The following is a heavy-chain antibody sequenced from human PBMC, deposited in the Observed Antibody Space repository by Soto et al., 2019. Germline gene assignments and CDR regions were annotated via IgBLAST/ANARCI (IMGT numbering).Heavy chain of an antibody. CDR1: GFTFSGSA. Sequence: XGSLRLSCSASGFTFSGSAMHWVRQASGKGLEWVGRIRSKANSYATAYAASVKGRFTISRDDSKNTAYLQMNSLKTEDTAVYYCTRPVDTAMVDYWGQGTLVTVSS. CDR3: TRPVDTAMVDY. J-gene: IGHJ4*02. V-gene: IGHV3-73*01. CDR2: IRSKANSYAT. D-gene: IGHD5-18*01.